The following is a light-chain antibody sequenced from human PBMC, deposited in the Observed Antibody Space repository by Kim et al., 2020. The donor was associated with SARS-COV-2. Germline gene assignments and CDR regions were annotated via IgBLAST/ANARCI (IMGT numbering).Light chain of an antibody. V-gene: IGKV1-9*01. CDR2: AAS. J-gene: IGKJ3*01. CDR1: HDIGSY. Sequence: DIQLTQSPSFLPASVGDSVTITCRASHDIGSYLAWYQQRPGKPPKNLIFAASSLQSGVPSRFSGSGSGTEFTLTISSLQPEDFATYYCQQFNTFPVTFGPGTQGGYQT. CDR3: QQFNTFPVT.